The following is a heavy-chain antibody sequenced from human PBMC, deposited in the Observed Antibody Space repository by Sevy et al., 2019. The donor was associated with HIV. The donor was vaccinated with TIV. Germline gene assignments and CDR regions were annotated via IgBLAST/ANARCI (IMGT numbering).Heavy chain of an antibody. V-gene: IGHV3-30*02. CDR3: TKDMVTFGGIIANSPGGFDI. CDR2: LSYDGSKE. CDR1: GFRFSSYG. D-gene: IGHD3-16*02. Sequence: GGSLRLSCAASGFRFSSYGMNWVRQAPGKGLEWVAFLSYDGSKEDYAASVKGRFTVSRDTSKNTFYVEMNSLRAEDTAVYHCTKDMVTFGGIIANSPGGFDIWGQGTMVTVSS. J-gene: IGHJ3*02.